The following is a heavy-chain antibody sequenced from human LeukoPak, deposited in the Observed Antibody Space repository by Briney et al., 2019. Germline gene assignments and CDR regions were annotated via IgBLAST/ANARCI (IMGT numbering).Heavy chain of an antibody. D-gene: IGHD3-10*01. J-gene: IGHJ4*02. V-gene: IGHV3-20*04. CDR1: GFTFDDYG. Sequence: PGGSLRLSCAASGFTFDDYGMSWVRQAPGKGLEWVSGINWNGGSTGYADSVKGRFTISRDNAKNTLYLQMNSLRAEDTAVYYCAKEFYYGSGSYYPTFDYWGQGTLVTVSS. CDR3: AKEFYYGSGSYYPTFDY. CDR2: INWNGGST.